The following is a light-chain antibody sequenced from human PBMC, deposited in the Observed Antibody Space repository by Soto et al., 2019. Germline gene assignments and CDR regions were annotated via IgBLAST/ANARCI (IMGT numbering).Light chain of an antibody. Sequence: QSVLTQPPSASATPGQRVTISCSGRASNIGSNDVSWYQQIAGTAPKLLIFRNNERPSGVPDRISGSKSGTSASLAISGLRSEDEADYFCSAWDDSVGGPVFGGGTKLTVL. CDR3: SAWDDSVGGPV. CDR2: RNN. V-gene: IGLV1-47*01. CDR1: ASNIGSND. J-gene: IGLJ3*02.